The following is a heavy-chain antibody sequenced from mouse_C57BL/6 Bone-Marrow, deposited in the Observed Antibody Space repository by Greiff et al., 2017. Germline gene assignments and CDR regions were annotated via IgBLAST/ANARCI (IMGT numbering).Heavy chain of an antibody. CDR1: GYTFTSYW. CDR3: ARPDYDAMDY. CDR2: IDPSDSYT. J-gene: IGHJ4*01. V-gene: IGHV1-59*01. Sequence: QVQLQQPGAELVRPGTSVKLSCKASGYTFTSYWMHWVKQTPGQGLEWIGVIDPSDSYTNYNQKFKGKATLTVDTSSSTAYMQLSSLTSEDSAVYYCARPDYDAMDYWGQGTSVTVSS.